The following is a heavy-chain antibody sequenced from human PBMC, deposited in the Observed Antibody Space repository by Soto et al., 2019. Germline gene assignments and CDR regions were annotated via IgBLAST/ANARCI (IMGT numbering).Heavy chain of an antibody. Sequence: LRLSCAASGFTFSSYEMNWVRQAPGKGLEWISYISTSGSTIYYADSVKGRFTISRDNAKNSLYLQMNSLRAEDTAVYYCARELAAAGSFDYWGQGTLVTVSS. CDR2: ISTSGSTI. D-gene: IGHD6-13*01. CDR3: ARELAAAGSFDY. CDR1: GFTFSSYE. V-gene: IGHV3-48*03. J-gene: IGHJ4*02.